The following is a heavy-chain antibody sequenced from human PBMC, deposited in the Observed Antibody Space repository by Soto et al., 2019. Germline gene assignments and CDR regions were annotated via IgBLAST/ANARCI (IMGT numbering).Heavy chain of an antibody. Sequence: GGSLRLSCAASGFTFSSYAMSWVRQAPGKGLEWVSAISGSVGSTYYADSVKGRFTISRDNSKNTLYLQMNSLRAEDTAVYYCAKACGVLMAYAIHAAFDIWGPGTMVTVSS. D-gene: IGHD2-8*01. CDR2: ISGSVGST. V-gene: IGHV3-23*01. J-gene: IGHJ3*02. CDR3: AKACGVLMAYAIHAAFDI. CDR1: GFTFSSYA.